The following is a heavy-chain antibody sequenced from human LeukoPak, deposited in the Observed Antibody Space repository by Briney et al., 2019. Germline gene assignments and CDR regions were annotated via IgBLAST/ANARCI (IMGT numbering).Heavy chain of an antibody. CDR1: GGSFSGYS. J-gene: IGHJ6*03. V-gene: IGHV4-34*01. Sequence: SETLSLTCAVYGGSFSGYSWNWIRQSPGKGLEWIGEINHSGSTNYNPSLKSRVTISVDTSKNQFSLMLSSVTAADTAVYYCARSVDIVVVPAHYMDVWGKGTTVTVPS. CDR3: ARSVDIVVVPAHYMDV. CDR2: INHSGST. D-gene: IGHD2-2*01.